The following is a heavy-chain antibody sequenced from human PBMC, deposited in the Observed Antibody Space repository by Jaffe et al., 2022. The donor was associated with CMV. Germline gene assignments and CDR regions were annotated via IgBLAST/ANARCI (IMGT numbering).Heavy chain of an antibody. CDR3: ARVLDYYDSSGYYDY. J-gene: IGHJ4*02. V-gene: IGHV3-7*03. D-gene: IGHD3-22*01. CDR2: IKQDGSEK. CDR1: GFTFSSYW. Sequence: EVQLVESGGGLVQPGGSLRLSCAASGFTFSSYWMSWVRQAPGKGLEWVANIKQDGSEKYYVDSVKGRFTISRDNAKNSLYLQMNSLRAEDTAVYYCARVLDYYDSSGYYDYWGQGTLVTVSS.